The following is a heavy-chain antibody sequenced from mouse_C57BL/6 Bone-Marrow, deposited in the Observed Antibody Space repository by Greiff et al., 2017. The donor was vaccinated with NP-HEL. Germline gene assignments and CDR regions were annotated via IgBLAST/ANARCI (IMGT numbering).Heavy chain of an antibody. CDR2: ISDGGSYT. CDR3: ARAFIVTTGDY. Sequence: EVMLVESGGGLVKPGGSLKLSCAASGFTFSSYAMSWVRQTPEKRLEWVATISDGGSYTYYPDNVKGRFTISRDNAKNNLYLQMSHLKSEDTAMYYCARAFIVTTGDYRGQGTTLTVSS. V-gene: IGHV5-4*03. CDR1: GFTFSSYA. J-gene: IGHJ2*01. D-gene: IGHD2-5*01.